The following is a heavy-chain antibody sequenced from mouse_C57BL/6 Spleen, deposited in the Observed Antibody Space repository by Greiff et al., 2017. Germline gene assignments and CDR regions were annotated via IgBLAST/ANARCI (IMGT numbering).Heavy chain of an antibody. CDR3: ARSEDWDYFDY. D-gene: IGHD4-1*01. CDR2: IYPGDGDP. V-gene: IGHV1-82*01. Sequence: VQLQQSGPELVKPGASVKISCKASGYAFSSSWMNWVKQRTGKGLEWIGRIYPGDGDPNYDGKFTGKVTLSADKSSSTAYMQLSSLTAEDSAVYFCARSEDWDYFDYWGQGTTLTVSS. CDR1: GYAFSSSW. J-gene: IGHJ2*01.